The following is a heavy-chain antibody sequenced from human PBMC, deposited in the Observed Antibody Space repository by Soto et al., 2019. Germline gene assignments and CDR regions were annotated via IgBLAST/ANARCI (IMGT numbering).Heavy chain of an antibody. J-gene: IGHJ5*02. V-gene: IGHV1-18*04. D-gene: IGHD2-2*01. Sequence: ASVKVSCKASGYTFTSYGISWVRQAPGQGLEWMGWISAYNGNTNYAQKLQGRVTMTTDTSTSTAYMELRGLRSDDTAVYYCARVVGVVPAAMRLNWFDPWGQGTLVTVSS. CDR1: GYTFTSYG. CDR3: ARVVGVVPAAMRLNWFDP. CDR2: ISAYNGNT.